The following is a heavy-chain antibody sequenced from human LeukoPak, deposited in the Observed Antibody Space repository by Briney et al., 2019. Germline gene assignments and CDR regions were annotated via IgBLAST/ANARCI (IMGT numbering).Heavy chain of an antibody. CDR2: ISSSSSYI. V-gene: IGHV3-21*01. CDR1: GFTFSSYS. Sequence: GGSLRLSCAASGFTFSSYSMNWVRQAPGKGLEWVSSISSSSSYIYYADSVKGRFTISRDNAKNSLYLQMNSLRAEDTAVYYCARDPSVWDSSGLFDYWGQGTLVTVSS. D-gene: IGHD3-22*01. J-gene: IGHJ4*02. CDR3: ARDPSVWDSSGLFDY.